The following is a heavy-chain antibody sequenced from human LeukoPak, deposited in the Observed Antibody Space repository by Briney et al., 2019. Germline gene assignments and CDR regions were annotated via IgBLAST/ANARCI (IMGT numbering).Heavy chain of an antibody. Sequence: SVKVSCKASGGTFSSYAISWERQAPGQGLEWMGGIIPIFGTANYEQKFQGRVTITTDESTSTAYMELSSLRSEDTAVYYCARNPPHYYDSSGYFDYWGQGTLVTVSS. CDR1: GGTFSSYA. V-gene: IGHV1-69*05. CDR3: ARNPPHYYDSSGYFDY. J-gene: IGHJ4*02. D-gene: IGHD3-22*01. CDR2: IIPIFGTA.